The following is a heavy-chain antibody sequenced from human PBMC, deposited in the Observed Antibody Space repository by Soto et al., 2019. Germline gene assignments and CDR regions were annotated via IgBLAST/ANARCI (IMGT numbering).Heavy chain of an antibody. D-gene: IGHD5-12*01. J-gene: IGHJ5*02. V-gene: IGHV6-1*01. Sequence: SQTLSLTCAISGDSVSSNTASWNWIRQSPSRGLEWLGRTYFRSKWYNDYAVSVKSRIIINPDTSNNQFSLQLDSVTPEDTAVYFCAKGDNLGPKTGYAFDPWGQGIMVTVS. CDR1: GDSVSSNTAS. CDR3: AKGDNLGPKTGYAFDP. CDR2: TYFRSKWYN.